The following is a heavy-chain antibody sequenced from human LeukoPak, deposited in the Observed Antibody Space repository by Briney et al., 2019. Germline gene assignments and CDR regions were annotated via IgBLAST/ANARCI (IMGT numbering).Heavy chain of an antibody. CDR3: AKEAMVRGFYYYYMDV. V-gene: IGHV3-48*03. D-gene: IGHD3-10*01. J-gene: IGHJ6*03. CDR2: ISSSGSTI. Sequence: PGGSLRLSCAASGFTFSSYEMNWVRQAPGKGLEWVSYISSSGSTIYYADSVKGRFTISRDNAKNSLYLQMNSLRAEDTAVYYCAKEAMVRGFYYYYMDVWGKGTTVTISS. CDR1: GFTFSSYE.